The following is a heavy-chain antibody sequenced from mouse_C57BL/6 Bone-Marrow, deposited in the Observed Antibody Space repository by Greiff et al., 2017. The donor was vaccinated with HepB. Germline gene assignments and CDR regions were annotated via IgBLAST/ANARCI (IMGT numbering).Heavy chain of an antibody. CDR3: ARRESLLSWFAY. CDR2: IDPTDSYI. D-gene: IGHD2-5*01. Sequence: QVQLQQPGAEFVKPGASVKLSCKASGYTFTSYWMQWVRQRPGQGLEWIGEIDPTDSYINYNQKFKGKATLSVDTASSTAYMQLSSLTSEDSAVYYCARRESLLSWFAYWGQGTLVTVSA. CDR1: GYTFTSYW. V-gene: IGHV1-50*01. J-gene: IGHJ3*01.